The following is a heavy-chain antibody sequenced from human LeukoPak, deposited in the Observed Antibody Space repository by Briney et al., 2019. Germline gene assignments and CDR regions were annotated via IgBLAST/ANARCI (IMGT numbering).Heavy chain of an antibody. V-gene: IGHV1-46*01. Sequence: GASVKVSCKAFGYTFTSNYMHWVRQAPGQGPEWMGVISPSGGSTTYAQKFQGRVTMTRDMSTTTDYMELSSLRSEDTAVYYCARDNSVGDIAWWFDPWGQGTLVTVSS. CDR3: ARDNSVGDIAWWFDP. D-gene: IGHD3-16*01. CDR2: ISPSGGST. CDR1: GYTFTSNY. J-gene: IGHJ5*02.